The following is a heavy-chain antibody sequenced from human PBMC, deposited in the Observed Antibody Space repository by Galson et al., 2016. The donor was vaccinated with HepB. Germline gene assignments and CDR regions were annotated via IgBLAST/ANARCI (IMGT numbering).Heavy chain of an antibody. J-gene: IGHJ4*02. V-gene: IGHV3-21*01. CDR2: ISSSSSYI. CDR3: ARRPIAYYDSSGYYRPDSYYFDY. Sequence: SLRLSCAASGFTFSSYSMNWVRRAPGKGLEWVSSISSSSSYIYYADSVKGRFTISRDNAKNSLYLQMNSLRAEDTAVYYCARRPIAYYDSSGYYRPDSYYFDYWGQGTLVTVSS. D-gene: IGHD3-22*01. CDR1: GFTFSSYS.